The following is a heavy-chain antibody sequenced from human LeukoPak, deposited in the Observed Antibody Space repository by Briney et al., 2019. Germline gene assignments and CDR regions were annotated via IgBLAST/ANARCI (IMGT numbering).Heavy chain of an antibody. CDR2: INHSGST. D-gene: IGHD2-21*02. CDR1: GGSFSGYY. J-gene: IGHJ1*01. Sequence: SETLSLTCAVYGGSFSGYYWSWIRQPPGKGLEWIWEINHSGSTNYNPSLKSRVTISVDTSKDQFSLKLSSVTAADTAVYYCARGPLAYCGGDCSFQHWGQGTLVTVSS. V-gene: IGHV4-34*01. CDR3: ARGPLAYCGGDCSFQH.